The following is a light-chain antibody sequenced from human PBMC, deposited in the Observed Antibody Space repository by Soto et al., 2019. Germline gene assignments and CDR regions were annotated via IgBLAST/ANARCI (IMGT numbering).Light chain of an antibody. CDR3: VSYTDTDTLV. CDR2: EVT. V-gene: IGLV2-14*01. Sequence: QSALTQPASVSGSRGQSIIISCVGRNTDVGQDKSVSWYQQGPGKAPKLLIFEVTNRPSGVSNRFSGSRSGNTASLTISGLQPDDEGDYFCVSYTDTDTLVFGTGNKVTVL. CDR1: NTDVGQDKS. J-gene: IGLJ1*01.